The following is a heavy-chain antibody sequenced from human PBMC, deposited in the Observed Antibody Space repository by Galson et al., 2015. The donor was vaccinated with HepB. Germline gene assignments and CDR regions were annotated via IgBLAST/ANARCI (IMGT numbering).Heavy chain of an antibody. Sequence: SLRLSCAASGFTFSSYSMNWVRQAPGKGLEWVSSISSSSSYIYYADSVKGRFTTSRDNAKNSLYLQMNSLRAEDTAVYYCARDLVGSLGMDVWGQGTTVTVSS. V-gene: IGHV3-21*01. D-gene: IGHD6-6*01. CDR3: ARDLVGSLGMDV. CDR1: GFTFSSYS. CDR2: ISSSSSYI. J-gene: IGHJ6*02.